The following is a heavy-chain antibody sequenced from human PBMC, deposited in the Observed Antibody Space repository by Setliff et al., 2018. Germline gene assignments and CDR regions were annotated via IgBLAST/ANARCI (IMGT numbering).Heavy chain of an antibody. CDR2: TIPSFGST. D-gene: IGHD3-22*01. Sequence: ASVKVSCKASGGTFRSYGISWVRQAPGQGLEWMGGTIPSFGSTNYAQNFQGRVTITADESTTTAYMELSSLRSDDTAVYYCAREKFYYDGSGYYFDYWGQGTLVTVSS. V-gene: IGHV1-69*13. CDR1: GGTFRSYG. J-gene: IGHJ4*02. CDR3: AREKFYYDGSGYYFDY.